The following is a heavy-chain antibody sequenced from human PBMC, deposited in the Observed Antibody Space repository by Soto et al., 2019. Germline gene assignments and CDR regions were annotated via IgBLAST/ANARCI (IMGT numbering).Heavy chain of an antibody. CDR2: ISGSGGST. V-gene: IGHV3-23*01. D-gene: IGHD3-22*01. Sequence: EVQLLESGGGLVQPGGSLRLSCAASGFTFSSYAMSWVRQAPGKGLEWVSAISGSGGSTYYADSVKGRFTISRDNSKNTLYLQRNSRRAEDTAVYYCAKVWGYDDSSGYYRTTLSGAFDIWGQGTMVTVSS. J-gene: IGHJ3*02. CDR1: GFTFSSYA. CDR3: AKVWGYDDSSGYYRTTLSGAFDI.